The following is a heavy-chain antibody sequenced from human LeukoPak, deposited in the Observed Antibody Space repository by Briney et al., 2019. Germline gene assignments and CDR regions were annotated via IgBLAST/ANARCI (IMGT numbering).Heavy chain of an antibody. CDR1: GGSISSGDYY. CDR2: MYYSGST. V-gene: IGHV4-30-4*01. D-gene: IGHD3-22*01. CDR3: ARPYYYDSRIDP. J-gene: IGHJ5*02. Sequence: SETLSLTCSVSGGSISSGDYYWSWIRQPPGKGLEWIAYMYYSGSTYYNPSLKSRVTMSADTSKNQLSLKLSSVTAADTAVYYCARPYYYDSRIDPWGQGILVTVSS.